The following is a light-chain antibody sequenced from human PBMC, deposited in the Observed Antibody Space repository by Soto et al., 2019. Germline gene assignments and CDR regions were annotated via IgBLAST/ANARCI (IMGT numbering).Light chain of an antibody. Sequence: QSALTQPASVSGSPGQSITISCTGTSSDVGGYNYVSWYQQHPGKAPKLMIYDVSDRPSGVSSRFSGSKSGNTASLTISGLQAEDEADYYCSSYTSRSTLVFGGGTEVTVL. V-gene: IGLV2-14*01. CDR3: SSYTSRSTLV. CDR2: DVS. J-gene: IGLJ2*01. CDR1: SSDVGGYNY.